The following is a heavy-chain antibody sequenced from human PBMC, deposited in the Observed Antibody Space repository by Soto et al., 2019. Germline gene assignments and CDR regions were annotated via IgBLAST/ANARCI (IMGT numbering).Heavy chain of an antibody. V-gene: IGHV3-21*01. J-gene: IGHJ6*02. CDR1: GFTFSSYS. D-gene: IGHD3-10*01. Sequence: PGGSLRLSCAASGFTFSSYSMNWVRQAPGKGLEWVSSISSSSSYIYYADSVKGRFTISRDNAKNSLYLQMNSLRAEDTAVYYCARVPNVLLWFGEFRGPGDGMDVRGQGTTVTVSS. CDR3: ARVPNVLLWFGEFRGPGDGMDV. CDR2: ISSSSSYI.